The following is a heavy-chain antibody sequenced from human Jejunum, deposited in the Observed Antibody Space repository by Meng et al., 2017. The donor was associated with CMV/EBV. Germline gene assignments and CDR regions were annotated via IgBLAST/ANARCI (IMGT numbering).Heavy chain of an antibody. CDR3: ARECPNCYPGTWFDP. Sequence: GDTVSKYSVRWRRKGPGEGREWGGGINQSFGTAKYAQKFKGRVTITADKSTNIVYMELSRLTSEDAAMYYCARECPNCYPGTWFDPWGQGTLVTVSS. V-gene: IGHV1-69*06. J-gene: IGHJ5*02. D-gene: IGHD2-2*01. CDR2: INQSFGTA. CDR1: GDTVSKYS.